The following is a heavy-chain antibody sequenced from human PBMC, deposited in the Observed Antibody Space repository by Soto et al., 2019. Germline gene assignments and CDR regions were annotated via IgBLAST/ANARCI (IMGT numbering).Heavy chain of an antibody. CDR3: ARAPHGSHRVGCLDVGHYNIGMGV. CDR2: ISAYNGNT. Sequence: ASVKVSCKASGYTFTSYDISWVRQAPVQGLEWMGWISAYNGNTNYAQKLQGRVTMTTDTSTSTAYMELRSLRSDDTAVSYCARAPHGSHRVGCLDVGHYNIGMGVSGEGTVVT. V-gene: IGHV1-18*04. J-gene: IGHJ6*02. D-gene: IGHD3-3*01. CDR1: GYTFTSYD.